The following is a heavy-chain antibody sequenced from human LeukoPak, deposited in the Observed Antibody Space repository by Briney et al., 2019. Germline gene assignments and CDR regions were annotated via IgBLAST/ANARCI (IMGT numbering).Heavy chain of an antibody. Sequence: ASVKVSCKASGYTFTSYGISWVRQAPGQGLEWMGWISAYNGNTNYAQKLQDRVTMTTDTSTSTAYMELRSLSSDDTAVYYCARPSNPYYYDSSGPFDLWGRGTLVTVSS. J-gene: IGHJ2*01. CDR1: GYTFTSYG. V-gene: IGHV1-18*01. D-gene: IGHD3-22*01. CDR3: ARPSNPYYYDSSGPFDL. CDR2: ISAYNGNT.